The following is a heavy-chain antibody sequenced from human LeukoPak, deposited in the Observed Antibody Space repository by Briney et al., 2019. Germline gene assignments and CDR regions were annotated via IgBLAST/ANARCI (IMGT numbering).Heavy chain of an antibody. CDR2: ISYSGSA. CDR1: GGSISPDDYY. CDR3: ARDVREYCGSPNCYDGWEWFDP. J-gene: IGHJ5*02. Sequence: SQTLSLTCTVSGGSISPDDYYWSWIRQPPGKGLEWIGYISYSGSAYYNPSLKSRVTISIDTSKSQFSLKLNSVTAADTAVYYCARDVREYCGSPNCYDGWEWFDPRGQGTLVTVSS. V-gene: IGHV4-30-4*01. D-gene: IGHD2-2*01.